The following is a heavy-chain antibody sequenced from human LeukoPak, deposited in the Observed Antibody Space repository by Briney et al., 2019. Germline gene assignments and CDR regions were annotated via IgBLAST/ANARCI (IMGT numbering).Heavy chain of an antibody. CDR2: IYYSGNT. J-gene: IGHJ4*02. CDR3: ARGNGWYFY. CDR1: GGSVSSYY. Sequence: SETLSLTCTVSGGSVSSYYWSWIRQPPGKGLEWIGYIYYSGNTNYNPSLKSRVIISVDTSKNQFSLKLSSVTAADTAVYYCARGNGWYFYWGQGTLVTVSS. D-gene: IGHD6-19*01. V-gene: IGHV4-59*02.